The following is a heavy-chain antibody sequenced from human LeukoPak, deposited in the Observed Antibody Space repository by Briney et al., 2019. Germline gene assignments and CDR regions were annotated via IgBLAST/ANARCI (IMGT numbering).Heavy chain of an antibody. D-gene: IGHD6-6*01. V-gene: IGHV4-39*01. CDR3: ARNPEVYSSLHFDY. CDR1: GGSISSSSYY. Sequence: SETLSLTCTVSGGSISSSSYYWGWIRQPPGKGLEWIGSIYYSGSTYYNPSLKSRVTISVDTSKNQFSLKLSSVTAADTAVYYCARNPEVYSSLHFDYWGQGTLVTVSS. CDR2: IYYSGST. J-gene: IGHJ4*02.